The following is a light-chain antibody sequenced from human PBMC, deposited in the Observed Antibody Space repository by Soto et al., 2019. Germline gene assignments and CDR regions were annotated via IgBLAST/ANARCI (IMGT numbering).Light chain of an antibody. CDR1: QSISGY. CDR2: DAS. J-gene: IGKJ4*01. V-gene: IGKV3-11*01. Sequence: LTQSPAALSLSPGERATLSCWASQSISGYLAWYQQKPGQAPRLLIYDASNRATGIPARFSGSGSGTDFTLTISSLEPEDFAVYYCQQRAGWPLTFGGGAKVE. CDR3: QQRAGWPLT.